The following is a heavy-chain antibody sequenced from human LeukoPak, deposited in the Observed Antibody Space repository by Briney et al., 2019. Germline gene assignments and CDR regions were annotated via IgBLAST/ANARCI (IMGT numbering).Heavy chain of an antibody. Sequence: PGGSLRLSCAASGFTFSSYAMSWVRQAPGKGLEWVSAISGSGGSTYYADSVKGRFTISRDNSKNTLYLQMNSLGAEDTAVYYCAKADYDILGFDYWGQGTLVTVSS. J-gene: IGHJ4*02. CDR2: ISGSGGST. CDR3: AKADYDILGFDY. V-gene: IGHV3-23*01. CDR1: GFTFSSYA. D-gene: IGHD3-9*01.